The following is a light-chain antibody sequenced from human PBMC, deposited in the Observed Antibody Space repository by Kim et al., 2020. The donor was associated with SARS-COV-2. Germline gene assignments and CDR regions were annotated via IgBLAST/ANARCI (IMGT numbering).Light chain of an antibody. CDR1: QGISSY. J-gene: IGKJ1*01. Sequence: ASTGDRVTITCRASQGISSYLAWYQQTPGKAPKLLIYAASTLQSGVPSRFSGSGSGTDFTLTISCLQSEDFATYYCQQYYSYPRTFGQGTKVEIK. V-gene: IGKV1-8*01. CDR2: AAS. CDR3: QQYYSYPRT.